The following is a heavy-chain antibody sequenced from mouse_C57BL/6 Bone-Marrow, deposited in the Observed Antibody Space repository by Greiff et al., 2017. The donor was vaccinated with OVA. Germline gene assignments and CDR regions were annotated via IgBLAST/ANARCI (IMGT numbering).Heavy chain of an antibody. CDR2: INPYNGGT. Sequence: EVQLQQSGPVLVKPGASVKMSCKASGYTFTDYYMNWVKQSHGKSLEWIGVINPYNGGTSYNQKFKGKATLTVDKSSSTAYMELNSLTSEDSAVYYCAREGLTTVVARGWYFDVWGTGTTVTVSS. D-gene: IGHD1-1*01. CDR3: AREGLTTVVARGWYFDV. J-gene: IGHJ1*03. CDR1: GYTFTDYY. V-gene: IGHV1-19*01.